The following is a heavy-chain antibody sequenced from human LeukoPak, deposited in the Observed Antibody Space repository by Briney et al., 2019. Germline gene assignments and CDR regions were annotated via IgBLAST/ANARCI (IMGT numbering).Heavy chain of an antibody. D-gene: IGHD6-13*01. CDR3: ASGIAAAGTRYYYGMDV. CDR1: GGSFSGYY. CDR2: INHSGST. Sequence: SETLSLTCAVYGGSFSGYYWSWIRQPPGKGLEWIGEINHSGSTNYNPSLKSRVTISVDTSKNQFSLKLSSVTAADTAVYYCASGIAAAGTRYYYGMDVWGQGTLVTVSS. V-gene: IGHV4-34*01. J-gene: IGHJ6*02.